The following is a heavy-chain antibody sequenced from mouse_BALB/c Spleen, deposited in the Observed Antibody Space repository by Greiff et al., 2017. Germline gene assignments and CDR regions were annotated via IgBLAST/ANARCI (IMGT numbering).Heavy chain of an antibody. Sequence: DVMLVESGGGLVQPGGSLRLSCATSGFTFSDFYMEWVRQPPGKRLEWIAASRNKANDYTTEYSASVKGRFIVSRDTSQSILYLQMNALRAEDTAIYYCARGNYYGPYFDYWGQGTTLTVSS. J-gene: IGHJ2*01. CDR2: SRNKANDYTT. CDR1: GFTFSDFY. D-gene: IGHD1-2*01. V-gene: IGHV7-1*02. CDR3: ARGNYYGPYFDY.